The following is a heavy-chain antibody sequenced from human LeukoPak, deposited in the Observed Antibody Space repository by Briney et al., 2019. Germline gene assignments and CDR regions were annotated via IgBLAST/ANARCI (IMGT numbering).Heavy chain of an antibody. CDR1: GFTFSSYA. V-gene: IGHV3-30-3*01. J-gene: IGHJ6*02. D-gene: IGHD2-2*02. CDR2: ISYDGSNK. Sequence: PGGSLRLSCAASGFTFSSYAMHWVRQAPGKGLEWVAVISYDGSNKYYADSVKGRFTISRDNSKNPLYLQMNSLRAEDTAVYYCARVYCSSTSCYSYYGMDVWGQGTTVTVSS. CDR3: ARVYCSSTSCYSYYGMDV.